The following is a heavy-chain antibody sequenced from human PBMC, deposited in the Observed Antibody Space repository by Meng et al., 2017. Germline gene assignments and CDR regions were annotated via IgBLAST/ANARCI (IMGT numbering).Heavy chain of an antibody. CDR1: GYSFTSYW. CDR3: ARRISTVTTGNYYYGMDV. Sequence: KVSCKGSGYSFTSYWIVWVRQMPGKGLEWMGIIYPGDSDTRYSPSFQGQVTISADKSISTAYLQWSSLKASDTAMYYCARRISTVTTGNYYYGMDVWGQGNTVNGAS. D-gene: IGHD4-11*01. J-gene: IGHJ6*01. CDR2: IYPGDSDT. V-gene: IGHV5-51*01.